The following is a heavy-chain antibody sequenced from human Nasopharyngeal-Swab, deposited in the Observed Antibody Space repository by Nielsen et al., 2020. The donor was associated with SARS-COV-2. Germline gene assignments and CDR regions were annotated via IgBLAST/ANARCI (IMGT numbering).Heavy chain of an antibody. J-gene: IGHJ4*02. CDR1: GFTFTGYS. D-gene: IGHD1-26*01. V-gene: IGHV3-7*01. Sequence: GESLKISCAASGFTFTGYSMSWVRQAPGKGPEWVANIKQDGSEKYYVDSVKGRFTISRDNAKNSLYLQMNSLRAEDTAVYHCVTGGSYYVYWGQGTLVTVSS. CDR2: IKQDGSEK. CDR3: VTGGSYYVY.